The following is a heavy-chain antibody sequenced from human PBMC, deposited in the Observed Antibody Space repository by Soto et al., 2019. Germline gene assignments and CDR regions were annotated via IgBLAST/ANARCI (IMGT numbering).Heavy chain of an antibody. V-gene: IGHV1-18*01. Sequence: QVHLVQSGAELKKPGASVRVSCKASGYSFTRNGISWVRQAPGQGLEWMGWISAKNGDTNYAQKFHGRVIMTTDKSTSTAYMELRSLRSDDTAVYYCVRDRDSDTWPSRDVWGQGTTVTVSS. D-gene: IGHD1-26*01. CDR1: GYSFTRNG. CDR2: ISAKNGDT. CDR3: VRDRDSDTWPSRDV. J-gene: IGHJ6*02.